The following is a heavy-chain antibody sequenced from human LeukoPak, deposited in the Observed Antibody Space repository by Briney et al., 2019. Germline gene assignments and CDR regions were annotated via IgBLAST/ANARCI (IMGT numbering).Heavy chain of an antibody. CDR2: THFDGSIT. Sequence: AGGSLRLSCAVSGFTFSGYGMHWVRQAPGKGLEWVAFTHFDGSITYYADSVKGRFSISRDNSKNTLYLQMNSLRPQDTAVYYCAKDRYSGLGTRFVDSWGQGTLVTVSS. J-gene: IGHJ4*02. CDR1: GFTFSGYG. CDR3: AKDRYSGLGTRFVDS. D-gene: IGHD3-10*01. V-gene: IGHV3-30*02.